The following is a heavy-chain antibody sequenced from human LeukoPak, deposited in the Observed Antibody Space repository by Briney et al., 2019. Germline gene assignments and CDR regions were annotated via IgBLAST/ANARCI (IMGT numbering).Heavy chain of an antibody. CDR1: GFTFSSYS. D-gene: IGHD1-26*01. CDR3: ARDPYSGNYGNYYYYDMDV. V-gene: IGHV3-21*01. J-gene: IGHJ6*03. Sequence: GGSLTLSCAVSGFTFSSYSMNWVRQAPRKALEWVSSITSSGAYIFYADSVKGRFTISRDNAKDSLYLQMNSLGPEDTAVYYCARDPYSGNYGNYYYYDMDVWGKGTTVTISS. CDR2: ITSSGAYI.